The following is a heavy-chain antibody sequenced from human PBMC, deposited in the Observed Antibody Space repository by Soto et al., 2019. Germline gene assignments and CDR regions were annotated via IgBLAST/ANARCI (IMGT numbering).Heavy chain of an antibody. CDR3: AKDTYYDILTGPTFAY. CDR1: GFTFDDYA. V-gene: IGHV3-9*01. D-gene: IGHD3-9*01. Sequence: GGSLRLSCAASGFTFDDYAMHWVRQAPGKGLEWVSGISWNSGSIGYADSVKGRFTISRDNAKNSLYLQMNSLRAEDTALYYCAKDTYYDILTGPTFAYWGQGTLVTVSS. CDR2: ISWNSGSI. J-gene: IGHJ4*02.